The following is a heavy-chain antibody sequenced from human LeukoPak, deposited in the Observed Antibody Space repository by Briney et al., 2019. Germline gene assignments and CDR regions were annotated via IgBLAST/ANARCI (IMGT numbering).Heavy chain of an antibody. CDR3: AKETRVCSSTSCILGAFDI. CDR1: GFTFGSYG. Sequence: GGSLRLSCAASGFTFGSYGMHWVRQAPGKGLEWVAFIRYDGSNKYYADSVKGRFTISRDNSKNTLYLQMNSLRAEDTAVYYCAKETRVCSSTSCILGAFDIWGQGTMVTVSS. CDR2: IRYDGSNK. J-gene: IGHJ3*02. D-gene: IGHD2-2*01. V-gene: IGHV3-30*02.